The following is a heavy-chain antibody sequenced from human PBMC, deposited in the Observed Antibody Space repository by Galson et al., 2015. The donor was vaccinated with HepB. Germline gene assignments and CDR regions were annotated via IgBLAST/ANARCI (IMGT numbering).Heavy chain of an antibody. D-gene: IGHD3-3*01. CDR2: IIPIFGTA. CDR1: GGTFSSYA. V-gene: IGHV1-69*06. CDR3: ARVPKYDFWSGYYKSGFDY. J-gene: IGHJ4*02. Sequence: SVKVSCKASGGTFSSYAISWVRQAPGQGLEWMGGIIPIFGTANYAQKFQGRVTITADKSTSTAYMELSSLRSEDTAVYYCARVPKYDFWSGYYKSGFDYWGQGTLVTVSS.